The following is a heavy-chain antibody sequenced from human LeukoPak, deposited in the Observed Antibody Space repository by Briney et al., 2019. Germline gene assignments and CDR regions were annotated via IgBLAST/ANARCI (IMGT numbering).Heavy chain of an antibody. D-gene: IGHD3-10*01. CDR1: GGSFSGYY. CDR2: INHSGST. J-gene: IGHJ6*04. Sequence: PSETLSLTCAVYGGSFSGYYWSWIRQPPGKGLEWIGEINHSGSTNYNPSLKSRVTISVDTSKNQFSLTLRSVTAADTAVYYCASNAKYYYGSGSRYYYYGMDVWGKGTTVTVSS. V-gene: IGHV4-34*01. CDR3: ASNAKYYYGSGSRYYYYGMDV.